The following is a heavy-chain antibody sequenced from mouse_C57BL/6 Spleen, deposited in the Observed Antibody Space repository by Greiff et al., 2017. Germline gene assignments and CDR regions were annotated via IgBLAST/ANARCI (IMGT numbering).Heavy chain of an antibody. CDR2: IHPNSGST. CDR1: GYTFTSYW. J-gene: IGHJ2*01. CDR3: ARITTGFDY. Sequence: QVQLQQPGAELVKPGASVKLSCTASGYTFTSYWMHWVKQRPGQGLEWIGMIHPNSGSTNSNEKFKSKATLTVDKSSSTAYMQLSSLTSEDSAVYYCARITTGFDYWGQGTTLTVSS. V-gene: IGHV1-64*01. D-gene: IGHD1-1*01.